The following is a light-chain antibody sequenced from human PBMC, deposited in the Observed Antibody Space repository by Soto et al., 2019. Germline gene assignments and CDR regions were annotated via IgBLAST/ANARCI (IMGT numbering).Light chain of an antibody. CDR3: QSYDSKSYV. Sequence: QSALAQPPSVSGAPGQRVTISCTGTSSNIGAGFDVHWYQQLPGTAPKPLVYGNNKRPSGVPDRFSCSRSGTSASLAITGLQAEDEAEYYCQSYDSKSYVFGSGTKVTVL. J-gene: IGLJ1*01. CDR1: SSNIGAGFD. CDR2: GNN. V-gene: IGLV1-40*01.